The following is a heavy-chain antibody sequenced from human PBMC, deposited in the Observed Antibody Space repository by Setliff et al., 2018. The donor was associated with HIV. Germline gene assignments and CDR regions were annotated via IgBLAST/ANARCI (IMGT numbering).Heavy chain of an antibody. J-gene: IGHJ4*02. CDR3: ARIYDYGSYYFDY. D-gene: IGHD3-10*01. CDR2: IYYSGST. V-gene: IGHV4-59*01. CDR1: GGSISSYF. Sequence: PSETLSLTCTVSGGSISSYFWSWIRQPPGKGLEWIGYIYYSGSTNYNPSLKSRATISADTFKNQFSLKLSSVTAADTAVYYCARIYDYGSYYFDYWGQGTLVTVSS.